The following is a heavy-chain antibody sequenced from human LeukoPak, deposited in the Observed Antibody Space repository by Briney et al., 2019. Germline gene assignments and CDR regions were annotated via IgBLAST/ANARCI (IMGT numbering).Heavy chain of an antibody. V-gene: IGHV3-15*07. CDR1: GITFSNAW. CDR2: IKSKTDSGTT. D-gene: IGHD5-18*01. CDR3: TTGTWIQLWLADY. Sequence: GGSLRLSCAASGITFSNAWMNWVRQAPGKGLEWVGHIKSKTDSGTTDYAAPVKGRFTISRDDSKNTLYLQMNSLKTEDTAVYYCTTGTWIQLWLADYWGQGTLVTVSS. J-gene: IGHJ4*02.